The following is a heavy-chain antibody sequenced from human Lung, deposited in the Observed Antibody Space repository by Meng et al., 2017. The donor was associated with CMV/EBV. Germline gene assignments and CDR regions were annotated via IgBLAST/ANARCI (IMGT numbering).Heavy chain of an antibody. CDR2: TSGSTRGDT. D-gene: IGHD3-3*01. V-gene: IGHV3-23*01. CDR1: GFTFSTYA. Sequence: GGSLRLXCAASGFTFSTYAMNWVRQAPGKGLEWVSSTSGSTRGDTHYADSVGGRFTISRDNSKTTLFLHWSGLRVEGTAIYYCARALRGDAYPRDAFGVWGQGTMVXVSS. CDR3: ARALRGDAYPRDAFGV. J-gene: IGHJ3*01.